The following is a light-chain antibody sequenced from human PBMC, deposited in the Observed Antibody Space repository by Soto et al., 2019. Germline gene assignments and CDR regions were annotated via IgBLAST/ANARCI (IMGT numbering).Light chain of an antibody. CDR3: QQSYCNTWT. J-gene: IGKJ1*01. Sequence: DIQMTQSPSSLSASVGDRVTITCRASQNIDHHLNWYQHKPGKAPRLLMDAASSMHSGVPSRFSGSGTGTDFTLTSNSLQPEYFATYYCQQSYCNTWTFGQGTRVEVK. CDR1: QNIDHH. V-gene: IGKV1-39*01. CDR2: AAS.